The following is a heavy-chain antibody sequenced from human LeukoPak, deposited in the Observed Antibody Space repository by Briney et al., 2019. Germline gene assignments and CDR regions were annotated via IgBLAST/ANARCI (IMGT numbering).Heavy chain of an antibody. Sequence: GGTLRRSCAASGFTFSSYGMSWVRQAPGKGLEWVSAISGSGGSTYYADSVKGRFTISRDNSKNTLYLQMNSLRAEDTAVYYCAKDGGVTTVSYYYYYMDVWGRGTTVTVSS. CDR3: AKDGGVTTVSYYYYYMDV. CDR2: ISGSGGST. J-gene: IGHJ6*03. D-gene: IGHD4-17*01. V-gene: IGHV3-23*01. CDR1: GFTFSSYG.